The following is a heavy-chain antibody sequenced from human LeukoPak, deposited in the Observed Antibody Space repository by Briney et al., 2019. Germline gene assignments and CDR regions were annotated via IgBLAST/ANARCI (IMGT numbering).Heavy chain of an antibody. Sequence: GGSLRLSCAASGFTVSSKFMSWVRQAPGKGLEWVSTLYSNGNTYYADSVKGRFTISRDNSKNTLSLQMNSLRAEDTAVYYCARALTTLTYEGYWGQGTLVTVSS. CDR1: GFTVSSKF. D-gene: IGHD1-1*01. CDR2: LYSNGNT. V-gene: IGHV3-53*01. J-gene: IGHJ4*02. CDR3: ARALTTLTYEGY.